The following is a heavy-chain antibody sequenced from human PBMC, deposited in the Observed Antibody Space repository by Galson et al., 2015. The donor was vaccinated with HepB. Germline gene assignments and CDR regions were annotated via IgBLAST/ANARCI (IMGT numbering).Heavy chain of an antibody. D-gene: IGHD1-14*01. CDR1: GFTFSSYS. Sequence: SLRLSCAASGFTFSSYSMNWVRQAPGKGLEWVSYISSSSSTIYYADSVKGRFTISRDNAKNSLYLQMNSLRAEDTAVYYCARDSEPQNFDYWGQGTLVTVSS. CDR3: ARDSEPQNFDY. V-gene: IGHV3-48*04. CDR2: ISSSSSTI. J-gene: IGHJ4*02.